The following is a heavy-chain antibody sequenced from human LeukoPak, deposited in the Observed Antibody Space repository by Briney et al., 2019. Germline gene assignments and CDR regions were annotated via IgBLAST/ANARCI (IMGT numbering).Heavy chain of an antibody. CDR1: GFTFSSYG. J-gene: IGHJ4*02. Sequence: PGGSLRLSCAASGFTFSSYGMHWVRQAPGKGLEWVAVISYDGSNKYYADSVKGRFTISRDNSKNTMYLTMNSLRAEDTAVYYWAKVAGWFGESEYYCDYWGQGTLVTVSS. V-gene: IGHV3-30*18. D-gene: IGHD3-10*01. CDR2: ISYDGSNK. CDR3: AKVAGWFGESEYYCDY.